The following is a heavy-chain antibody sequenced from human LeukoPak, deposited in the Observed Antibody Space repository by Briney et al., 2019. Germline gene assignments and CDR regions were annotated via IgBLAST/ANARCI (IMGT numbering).Heavy chain of an antibody. CDR3: ARGIGYCSSTSCRNWLDP. Sequence: SVKVSCKASGGTFSSYTISWVRQAPGQGLEWMGRIIPILGIANYAQKFQGRVTITADKSTRTAYMELSSLRSEDTAVYYCARGIGYCSSTSCRNWLDPWGQGTLVTVSS. V-gene: IGHV1-69*02. D-gene: IGHD2-2*01. CDR1: GGTFSSYT. CDR2: IIPILGIA. J-gene: IGHJ5*02.